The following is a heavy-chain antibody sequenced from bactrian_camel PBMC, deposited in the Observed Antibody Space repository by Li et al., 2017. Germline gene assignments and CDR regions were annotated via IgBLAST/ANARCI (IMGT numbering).Heavy chain of an antibody. V-gene: IGHV3S54*01. CDR3: ARGINEYFLSLTESDYSD. Sequence: HVQLVESGGGSVQPGGSLTLSCAVTGGGNMKNCMGWFRQAPGKEREGVAAIETWRGNAYYADSVKGRFAISQDSAVNTLYLQMNNLEPADTAMYYCARGINEYFLSLTESDYSDWGQGTQVTVS. J-gene: IGHJ4*01. CDR1: GGGNMKNC. CDR2: IETWRGNA. D-gene: IGHD4*01.